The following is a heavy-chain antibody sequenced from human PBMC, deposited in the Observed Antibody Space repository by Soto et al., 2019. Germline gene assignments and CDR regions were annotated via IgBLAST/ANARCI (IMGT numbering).Heavy chain of an antibody. CDR3: ARGSSGPPYYDFWSGRSTSWFDP. D-gene: IGHD3-3*01. J-gene: IGHJ5*02. CDR1: GGSFSGYY. Sequence: SETLSLTCAVYGGSFSGYYWSWIRQPPGKGLEWIGEINHSGSTNYNPSLKSRVTISVDTSKNQFSLKLSSVTAADTAVYYCARGSSGPPYYDFWSGRSTSWFDPWGQGTLVTVSS. V-gene: IGHV4-34*01. CDR2: INHSGST.